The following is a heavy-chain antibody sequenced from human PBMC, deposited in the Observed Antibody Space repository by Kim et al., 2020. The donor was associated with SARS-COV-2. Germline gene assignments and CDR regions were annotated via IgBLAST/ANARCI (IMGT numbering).Heavy chain of an antibody. CDR3: ARALSVTTGNDY. CDR1: GYTFTGYY. Sequence: ASVKVSFKASGYTFTGYYMHWVRQAPGQGLEWMGRINPNSGGTNYAQKFQGRVTMTRDTSISTTYMELSRLRSDDTAVYYCARALSVTTGNDYWGQGTLVTVSS. CDR2: INPNSGGT. V-gene: IGHV1-2*06. D-gene: IGHD4-17*01. J-gene: IGHJ4*02.